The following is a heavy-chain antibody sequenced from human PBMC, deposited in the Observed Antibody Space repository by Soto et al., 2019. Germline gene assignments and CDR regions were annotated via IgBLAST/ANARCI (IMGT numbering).Heavy chain of an antibody. CDR3: ARGDGILAGYRTSFFKPRHFDY. V-gene: IGHV4-34*01. J-gene: IGHJ4*02. D-gene: IGHD6-13*01. Sequence: QVQLQQWGAGLLKPSETLSLTCAVYGGSFSGYYLSWIRQPPGKGLEWIGEINHSGSTNYNPSLKSRVTISEAQSKNQFSLNQSSVTAADAAVYLCARGDGILAGYRTSFFKPRHFDYWGQGTLVTVSS. CDR1: GGSFSGYY. CDR2: INHSGST.